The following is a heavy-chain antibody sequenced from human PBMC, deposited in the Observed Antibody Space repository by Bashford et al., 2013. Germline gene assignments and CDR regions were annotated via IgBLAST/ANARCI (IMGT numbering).Heavy chain of an antibody. CDR2: INEDGYET. D-gene: IGHD3-10*01. CDR3: ANYGSYSGLDI. CDR1: GFRFSNYW. Sequence: GGSLRLSCAASGFRFSNYWMSWVRQAPGKGLEWVANINEDGYETHYADSVRDRFTISRDNAKSSLYLQMDRLRAEDTAVYYCANYGSYSGLDIWGQGTMVTVSS. V-gene: IGHV3-7*01. J-gene: IGHJ3*02.